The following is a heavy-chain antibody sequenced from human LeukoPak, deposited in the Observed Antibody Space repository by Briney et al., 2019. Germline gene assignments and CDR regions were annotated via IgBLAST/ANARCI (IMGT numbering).Heavy chain of an antibody. Sequence: GESLKISCKGSGYNFANTWIGWVRQMPGKGLEWMGIIYPYDSDTRYSPSSQGQVTFSADKSISTAYLQWSSLKASDTAMYYCARGFYYEDYWGQGTLVTVSS. D-gene: IGHD3-22*01. CDR1: GYNFANTW. CDR3: ARGFYYEDY. J-gene: IGHJ4*02. CDR2: IYPYDSDT. V-gene: IGHV5-51*01.